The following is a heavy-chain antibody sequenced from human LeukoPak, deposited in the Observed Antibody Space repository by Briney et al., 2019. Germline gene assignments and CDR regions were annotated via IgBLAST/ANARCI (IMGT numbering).Heavy chain of an antibody. V-gene: IGHV1-8*03. CDR1: GYTFTSYD. J-gene: IGHJ6*03. CDR3: ARGLLEGDYMDV. CDR2: MNPNRGNT. Sequence: GASVKVSCKASGYTFTSYDINWVRQATGQGLEWMGWMNPNRGNTGYAQKFQGRVTITRNTSISTAYMELSSLRSEDTAVYYCARGLLEGDYMDVWGKGTTVTVSS. D-gene: IGHD1-26*01.